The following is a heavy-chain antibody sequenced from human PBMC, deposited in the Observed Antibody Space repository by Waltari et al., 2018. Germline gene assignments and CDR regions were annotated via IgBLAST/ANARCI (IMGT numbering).Heavy chain of an antibody. Sequence: QAQLVESGGGVVQPGGSRRVSCAASGCHFNNHGMQWVRQAPGTGPEWVAFIEYDGYNKHYADSVKGRFTISSDNSKNTLYLQLSGLSREDTAVYSCAKGPDSSHYFSNWLDPWGQGTLVTVSS. CDR3: AKGPDSSHYFSNWLDP. CDR1: GCHFNNHG. D-gene: IGHD3-22*01. CDR2: IEYDGYNK. J-gene: IGHJ5*02. V-gene: IGHV3-30*02.